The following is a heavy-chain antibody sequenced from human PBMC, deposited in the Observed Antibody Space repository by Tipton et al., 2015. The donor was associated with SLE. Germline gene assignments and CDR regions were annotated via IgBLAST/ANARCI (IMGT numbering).Heavy chain of an antibody. CDR2: INHGGST. J-gene: IGHJ4*02. CDR3: ARERLYGSGSPSPFDY. Sequence: TLSLTCTVSGGSISSHYWSWIRQPPGRGLEWIGEINHGGSTTYNPSLKSRVTITVDTSKNQFSLKLSSVTTADTAVYYCARERLYGSGSPSPFDYWGQGTLVTVSS. CDR1: GGSISSHY. D-gene: IGHD3-10*01. V-gene: IGHV4-34*01.